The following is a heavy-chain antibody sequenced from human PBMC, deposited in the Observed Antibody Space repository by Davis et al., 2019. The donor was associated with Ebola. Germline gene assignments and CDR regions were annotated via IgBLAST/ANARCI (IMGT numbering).Heavy chain of an antibody. CDR3: VSERAAGTAGAYVYFQY. CDR1: GYSFTTYY. Sequence: AASVKISCKASGYSFTTYYIHWVRQAPGQGLEWMGWISAYYGTTRYAQKVEGRVAMTRDTSTRTAYMELRSLRHDDTAVYYCVSERAAGTAGAYVYFQYWGQGTLVTVSS. D-gene: IGHD6-13*01. V-gene: IGHV1-18*04. CDR2: ISAYYGTT. J-gene: IGHJ1*01.